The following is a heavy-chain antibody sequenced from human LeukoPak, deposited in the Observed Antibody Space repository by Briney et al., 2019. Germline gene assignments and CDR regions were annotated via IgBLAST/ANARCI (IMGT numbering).Heavy chain of an antibody. J-gene: IGHJ3*02. V-gene: IGHV1-2*02. CDR1: GYTFTGYY. D-gene: IGHD3-10*01. Sequence: GASVKVSCKASGYTFTGYYMHWVRQVPGQGLEWMGWINPNSGGTKYAQMFQGRVTMTRDTSISTAYMELSRLRSDDTAVYYCARLYGSDLRGAFDIWGQGTMVTVSS. CDR2: INPNSGGT. CDR3: ARLYGSDLRGAFDI.